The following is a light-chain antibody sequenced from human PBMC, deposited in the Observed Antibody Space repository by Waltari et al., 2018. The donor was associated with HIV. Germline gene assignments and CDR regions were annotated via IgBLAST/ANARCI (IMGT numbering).Light chain of an antibody. CDR1: NIGGKL. J-gene: IGLJ2*01. CDR2: DDS. CDR3: QVWVDSRDVAVI. Sequence: YALTQPPSVSVAPGKTARITCGGDNIGGKLVHWYQQRPGQAPVLVICDDSDRPSGIPERFSGSNSGNTATLTISRVEGGDEADYYCQVWVDSRDVAVIFGGGTKLTVL. V-gene: IGLV3-21*04.